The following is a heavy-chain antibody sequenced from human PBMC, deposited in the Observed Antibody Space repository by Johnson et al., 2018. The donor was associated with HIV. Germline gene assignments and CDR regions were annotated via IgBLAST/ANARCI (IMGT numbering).Heavy chain of an antibody. Sequence: VQVVESGGGVVRPGGSLRLSCAASGFTFDDYDMSWVRQGPGKGLAWVAGISWNSGGSTYYADSVQGRFTISRDNSKNTRYLQMNSLRAEDTAVYYCAKDVFVEMATPGAFDIWGQGTMVTVSS. CDR3: AKDVFVEMATPGAFDI. CDR2: ISWNSGGST. J-gene: IGHJ3*02. D-gene: IGHD5-24*01. CDR1: GFTFDDYD. V-gene: IGHV3-23*04.